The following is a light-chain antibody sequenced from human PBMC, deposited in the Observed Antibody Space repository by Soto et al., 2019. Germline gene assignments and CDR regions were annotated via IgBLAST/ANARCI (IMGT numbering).Light chain of an antibody. J-gene: IGKJ4*01. CDR2: DTS. CDR1: QSVGST. CDR3: QRFNRWPLR. Sequence: EIVLSQSPAALSVYKGERVTLSCWASQSVGSTLNWYQQRPGQAPRLLIYDTSIRATGIPARFSGSGSGTEFTLTIASLQSEDFGVYYCQRFNRWPLRFGGGSKVAIK. V-gene: IGKV3-15*01.